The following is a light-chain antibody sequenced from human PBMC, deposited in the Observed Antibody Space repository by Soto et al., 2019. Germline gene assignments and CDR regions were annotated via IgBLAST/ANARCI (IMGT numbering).Light chain of an antibody. CDR3: QQYHTTPWT. V-gene: IGKV4-1*01. Sequence: DIVMTQSPDSLAVSLGERATINCKSSQSVLYSSNNVNYLAWYQQKPGQPPKLLIYLASTRESGVPDRFSGSGSGTDFTLTISSLQAEDVAVYYCQQYHTTPWTFGQGTKVDIK. CDR2: LAS. J-gene: IGKJ1*01. CDR1: QSVLYSSNNVNY.